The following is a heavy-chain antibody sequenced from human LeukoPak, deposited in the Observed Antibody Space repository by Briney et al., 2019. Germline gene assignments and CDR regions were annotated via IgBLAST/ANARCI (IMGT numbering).Heavy chain of an antibody. CDR2: ISNSGSTI. V-gene: IGHV3-48*04. D-gene: IGHD5-24*01. J-gene: IGHJ4*02. CDR1: GFTFSSYS. CDR3: ARVMVDGYNPPLDY. Sequence: GGSLRLSCAASGFTFSSYSMNWVRQAPGKGLEWVSYISNSGSTIYNADSVKGRFTISRDNAKNSLYLQMNSLGAEDTAVYYCARVMVDGYNPPLDYWGQGTLVTVSS.